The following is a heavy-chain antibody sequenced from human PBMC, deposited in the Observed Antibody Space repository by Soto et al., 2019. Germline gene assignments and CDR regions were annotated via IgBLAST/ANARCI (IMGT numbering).Heavy chain of an antibody. J-gene: IGHJ4*02. D-gene: IGHD6-19*01. CDR3: ARRSQYNSGPFDY. Sequence: PSETLSLTCTVSGGSISSYYWSWIRQPPGKGLEWIGYIYYSGSTNYNPSLKSRVTISVDTSKNQFSLKLSSVTAADTAVYYCARRSQYNSGPFDYWGQGTLVTVSS. CDR2: IYYSGST. V-gene: IGHV4-59*01. CDR1: GGSISSYY.